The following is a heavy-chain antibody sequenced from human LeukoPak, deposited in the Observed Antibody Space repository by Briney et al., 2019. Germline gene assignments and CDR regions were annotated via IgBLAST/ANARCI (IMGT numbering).Heavy chain of an antibody. D-gene: IGHD5-24*01. CDR2: ISTSGTII. V-gene: IGHV3-48*03. CDR3: ASRDKGYYYGMDV. CDR1: GFTLSGYE. Sequence: PGGSLRLSCAASGFTLSGYEMNWVRQAPGKGLEWVSYISTSGTIIYYADSVKGRFTVSRDNSKNTLYLQMNSLRAEDTAVYYCASRDKGYYYGMDVWGQGTTVTVSS. J-gene: IGHJ6*02.